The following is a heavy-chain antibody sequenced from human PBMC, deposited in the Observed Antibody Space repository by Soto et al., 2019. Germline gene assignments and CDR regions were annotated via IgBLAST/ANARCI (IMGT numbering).Heavy chain of an antibody. D-gene: IGHD2-21*02. CDR2: TIPIFGTA. CDR1: GGTFSSYA. J-gene: IGHJ4*02. Sequence: QVQLVQSGAEVKKPGSSVKVSCKASGGTFSSYAISWVRQAPGQGLEWMGGTIPIFGTANYAQKFQGRVTITAYESTSTAHMELSSLISEDTAVYYCARAAAYCGGDCPIDYWGQGTLVTVSS. V-gene: IGHV1-69*12. CDR3: ARAAAYCGGDCPIDY.